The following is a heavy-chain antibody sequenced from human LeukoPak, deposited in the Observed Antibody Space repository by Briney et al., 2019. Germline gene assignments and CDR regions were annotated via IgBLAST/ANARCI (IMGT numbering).Heavy chain of an antibody. CDR3: ARYSSYTAMVHPLDAFDI. CDR1: GGTFSSYA. D-gene: IGHD5-18*01. Sequence: ASVKVSCKASGGTFSSYAISWVRQAPGQGLEWMGGIIPIFGTANYAQKFQGRVTITADESTSTAYMELSSLRSEDTAVYYCARYSSYTAMVHPLDAFDIWGQGTMVTVSS. J-gene: IGHJ3*02. V-gene: IGHV1-69*13. CDR2: IIPIFGTA.